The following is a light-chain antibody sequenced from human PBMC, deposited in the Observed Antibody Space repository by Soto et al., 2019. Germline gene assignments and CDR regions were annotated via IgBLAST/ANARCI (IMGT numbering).Light chain of an antibody. V-gene: IGKV1-5*03. Sequence: DVQMTQSPSTLSASVGDRVTITCRASQSIGDWLAWFQQKPGRAPKILIYKASSLESGVPSTFSGSASGTEFTLTISSLQPDDFATYYCQQYYDYSWTFGQGTKVDIK. CDR2: KAS. J-gene: IGKJ1*01. CDR3: QQYYDYSWT. CDR1: QSIGDW.